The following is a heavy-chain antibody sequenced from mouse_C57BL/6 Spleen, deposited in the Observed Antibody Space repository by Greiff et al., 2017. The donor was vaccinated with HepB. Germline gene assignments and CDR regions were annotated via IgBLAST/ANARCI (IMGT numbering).Heavy chain of an antibody. D-gene: IGHD1-1*01. CDR3: ARGGSPPNYAMDY. CDR2: ISSGSSTI. V-gene: IGHV5-17*01. Sequence: EVNLVESGGGLVKPGGSLKLSCAASGFTFSDYGMHWVRQAPEKGLEWVAYISSGSSTIYYADTVKGRFTISRDNAKNTLFLQMTSLRSEDTAMYYCARGGSPPNYAMDYWGQGTSVTVSS. J-gene: IGHJ4*01. CDR1: GFTFSDYG.